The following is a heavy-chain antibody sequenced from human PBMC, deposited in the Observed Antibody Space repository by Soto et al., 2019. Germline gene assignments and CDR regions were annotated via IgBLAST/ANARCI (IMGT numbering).Heavy chain of an antibody. CDR1: NGSITGYY. CDR2: VYYTGST. CDR3: ARSVPPRWLQFGY. J-gene: IGHJ4*02. D-gene: IGHD6-19*01. Sequence: QVQLQEAGPGLVKASETLSLTCTVSNGSITGYYWSWIRQPPGKGLEWIGYVYYTGSTTYNPSLKSRVTMSVDSYKHQFSLRLSSVTAADTAMYYCARSVPPRWLQFGYWGQGSLVTVSS. V-gene: IGHV4-59*01.